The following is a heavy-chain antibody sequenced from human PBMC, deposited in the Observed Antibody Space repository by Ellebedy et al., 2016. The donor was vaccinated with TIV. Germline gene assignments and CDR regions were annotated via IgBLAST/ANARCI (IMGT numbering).Heavy chain of an antibody. CDR2: IYYSGSS. J-gene: IGHJ4*02. Sequence: SETLSLTXTVSGGSISSRSYYWGWIRQPPGQGLEWIGSIYYSGSSYYKPSLKSRLTMSVDTSKNNLSLQLTSVTAADTALYYCVRQSSAWHGGPFESWGQGTLVTVSS. D-gene: IGHD3-22*01. CDR3: VRQSSAWHGGPFES. CDR1: GGSISSRSYY. V-gene: IGHV4-39*01.